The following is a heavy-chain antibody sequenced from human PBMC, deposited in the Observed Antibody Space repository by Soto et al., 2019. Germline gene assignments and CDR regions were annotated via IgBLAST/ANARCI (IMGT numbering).Heavy chain of an antibody. V-gene: IGHV3-9*01. Sequence: EVQLVESGGGLVQPGRSLRLSCAASGFTFDDYAMHWVRQAPGKGLEWVSGISWNSGSIGYADSVKGRFTISRDNAKNSLYLQMNSLRAEDTALYYCAKDLMPDFWSGYWTNYFDYWGQGTLVTVSS. CDR2: ISWNSGSI. CDR3: AKDLMPDFWSGYWTNYFDY. J-gene: IGHJ4*02. D-gene: IGHD3-3*01. CDR1: GFTFDDYA.